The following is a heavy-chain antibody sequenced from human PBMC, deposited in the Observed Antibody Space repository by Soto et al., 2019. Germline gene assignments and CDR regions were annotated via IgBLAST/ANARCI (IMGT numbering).Heavy chain of an antibody. CDR3: VKVGCSSTSCIPVDY. J-gene: IGHJ4*02. D-gene: IGHD2-2*01. Sequence: GGSLRLSCSASGFTFSSYAMHWVRQAPGKGLEYVSAISSNGGSTYYADSVKGRFTISRDNSKNTLYLQMSSLRAEDTAVYYCVKVGCSSTSCIPVDYWGQGTLVTVSS. CDR1: GFTFSSYA. CDR2: ISSNGGST. V-gene: IGHV3-64D*06.